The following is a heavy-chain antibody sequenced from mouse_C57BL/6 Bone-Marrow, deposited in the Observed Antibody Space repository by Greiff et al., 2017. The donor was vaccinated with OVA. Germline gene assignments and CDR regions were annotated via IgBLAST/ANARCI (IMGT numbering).Heavy chain of an antibody. J-gene: IGHJ1*03. CDR1: GYTFTSYW. Sequence: QVHVKQPGAELVRPGSSVKLSCKASGYTFTSYWMDWVKQRPGQGLEWIGNIYPSDSETHYNQKFKDKATLTVDKSSSTAYMQLSSLTSEDSAVYYCASGLTTGVAPNFDVWGTVTTVTVSS. CDR3: ASGLTTGVAPNFDV. CDR2: IYPSDSET. V-gene: IGHV1-61*01. D-gene: IGHD1-1*01.